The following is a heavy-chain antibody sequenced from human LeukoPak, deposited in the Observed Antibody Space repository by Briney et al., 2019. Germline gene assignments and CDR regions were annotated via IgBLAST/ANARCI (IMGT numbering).Heavy chain of an antibody. CDR2: ISGSGGST. D-gene: IGHD7-27*01. V-gene: IGHV3-23*01. CDR3: AKAQTGDLSPGDY. Sequence: PGGSLRLSCAASGFTFSSYAMSWVRQAPGKGLEWVSAISGSGGSTYYADSVKGRFTISRDNSKNTLYLQMSSLRAEDTAVYYCAKAQTGDLSPGDYWDQGTLVTVSS. CDR1: GFTFSSYA. J-gene: IGHJ4*02.